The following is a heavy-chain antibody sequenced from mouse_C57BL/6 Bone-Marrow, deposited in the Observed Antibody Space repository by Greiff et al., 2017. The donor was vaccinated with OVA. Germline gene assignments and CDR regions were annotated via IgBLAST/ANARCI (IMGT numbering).Heavy chain of an antibody. CDR2: IYPRSGNT. J-gene: IGHJ1*03. Sequence: VKLMESGAELARPGASVKLSCKASGYTFTSYGISWVKQRTGQGLEWIGEIYPRSGNTYYNEKFKGKATLTADKSSSTAYMELRSLTSEDSAVYFCARLYPWYFDVWGTGTTVTVSS. CDR1: GYTFTSYG. V-gene: IGHV1-81*01. CDR3: ARLYPWYFDV. D-gene: IGHD2-12*01.